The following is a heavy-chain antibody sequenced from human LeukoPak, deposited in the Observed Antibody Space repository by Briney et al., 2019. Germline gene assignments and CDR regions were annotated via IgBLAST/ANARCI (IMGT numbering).Heavy chain of an antibody. V-gene: IGHV4-39*01. Sequence: SETLSLTCTVSIVSIRSYYWGWIRQPPGKGLEWIGSIYYSGSSHYNPSLKSRVTISVDTSKNQFSLRLTSVTAADTAVYYCARHFYGDYVNYWGQGTLVTVSS. D-gene: IGHD4-17*01. CDR3: ARHFYGDYVNY. CDR1: IVSIRSYY. J-gene: IGHJ4*02. CDR2: IYYSGSS.